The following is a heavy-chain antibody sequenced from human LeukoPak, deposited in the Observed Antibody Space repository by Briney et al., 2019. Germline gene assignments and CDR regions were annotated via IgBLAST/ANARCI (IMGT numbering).Heavy chain of an antibody. J-gene: IGHJ5*02. CDR1: GGSISSGGYY. Sequence: SQTQSLTCTVSGGSISSGGYYWSWIRQHPGKGLHRIEYIYYSGSTYYNPSLKSQNTKSVDTSKNQFSLKLSSVTAADTAVYYCARGSYGSGSYYWFDPWGQGTLVTVSS. D-gene: IGHD3-10*01. V-gene: IGHV4-31*01. CDR3: ARGSYGSGSYYWFDP. CDR2: IYYSGST.